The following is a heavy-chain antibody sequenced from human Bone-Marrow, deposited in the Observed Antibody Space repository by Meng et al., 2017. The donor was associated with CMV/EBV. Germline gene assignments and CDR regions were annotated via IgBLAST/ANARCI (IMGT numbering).Heavy chain of an antibody. D-gene: IGHD2-2*01. Sequence: ASGFTFSYYYMSWIRQASGKGLGWVSYISSSGSTIYYADYVKGRFTISRDNAKNSLYLQMNSLRAEDTAVYYCARKVVPAALSWFDPWGQGTLVTSPQ. CDR3: ARKVVPAALSWFDP. CDR2: ISSSGSTI. J-gene: IGHJ5*02. V-gene: IGHV3-11*01. CDR1: GFTFSYYY.